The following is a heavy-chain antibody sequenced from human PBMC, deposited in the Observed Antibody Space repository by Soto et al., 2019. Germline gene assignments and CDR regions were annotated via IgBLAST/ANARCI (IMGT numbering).Heavy chain of an antibody. V-gene: IGHV3-23*01. CDR1: GFTFSSYA. J-gene: IGHJ5*02. CDR2: ISGSGGST. Sequence: GGSLRLSCAASGFTFSSYAMSWVRQAPGKGLEWVSAISGSGGSTYYADSVKGRFTISRDNSKNTLYLQMNSLRVEDTAVFYCAKIPSEIVVVPAAFFDPWGQGTLVTVSS. CDR3: AKIPSEIVVVPAAFFDP. D-gene: IGHD2-2*01.